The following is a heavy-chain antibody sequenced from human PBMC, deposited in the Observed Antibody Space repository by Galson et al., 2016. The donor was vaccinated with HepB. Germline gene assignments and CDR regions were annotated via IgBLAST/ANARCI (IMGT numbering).Heavy chain of an antibody. CDR2: ISFDGLNR. D-gene: IGHD3-22*01. CDR3: ANGLNYDSRGFDSYGHLDY. CDR1: GFTFSNYA. Sequence: SLRLSCAASGFTFSNYAMHWVRQAPGKGLEWVAVISFDGLNRLYADSVKGRFTISRGNSKNTLDLQMNSLRPEDTGVYFCANGLNYDSRGFDSYGHLDYWGQGTLVTVSS. J-gene: IGHJ4*02. V-gene: IGHV3-30*18.